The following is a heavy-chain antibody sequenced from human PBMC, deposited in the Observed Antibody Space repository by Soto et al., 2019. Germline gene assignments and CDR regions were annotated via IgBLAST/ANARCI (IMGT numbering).Heavy chain of an antibody. J-gene: IGHJ6*02. V-gene: IGHV4-39*01. CDR3: VSRLGYGYAMDV. D-gene: IGHD5-12*01. CDR1: GGSISSGDYY. CDR2: IYYSGNT. Sequence: SETLSLTCTVSGGSISSGDYYWGWIRQPPGKGLEWIGSIYYSGNTFYNPSLKSRVTISRDTSRNQFSLRLNSVTAADTAVYYCVSRLGYGYAMDVWGQGTTVTVSS.